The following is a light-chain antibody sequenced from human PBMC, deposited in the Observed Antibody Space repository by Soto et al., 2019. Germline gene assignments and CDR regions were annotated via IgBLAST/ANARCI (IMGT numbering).Light chain of an antibody. CDR3: QQYSSYSRT. CDR2: DAS. J-gene: IGKJ1*01. CDR1: QSISSW. Sequence: DIQMTQSPSTLSASVGDRVTITCRASQSISSWLAWYQQKPGKAPKLLIYDASNLESGVPSRFSGSRSGTEFSLTISCLQPDDFATYYCQQYSSYSRTFGQGTKVDIK. V-gene: IGKV1-5*01.